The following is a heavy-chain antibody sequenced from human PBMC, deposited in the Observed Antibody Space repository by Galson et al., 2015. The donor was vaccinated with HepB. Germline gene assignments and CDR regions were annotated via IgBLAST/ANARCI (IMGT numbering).Heavy chain of an antibody. CDR2: ISGSGGST. V-gene: IGHV3-23*01. CDR3: AKGRGYYYDSSGATADY. J-gene: IGHJ4*02. Sequence: SLRLSCAASGFTFSSYAMSWVRQAPGKGLEWVSAISGSGGSTYYADSVKGRFTISRDNSKNTLYLQMNSLRAEDTAVYYCAKGRGYYYDSSGATADYWGQGTLVTVSS. CDR1: GFTFSSYA. D-gene: IGHD3-22*01.